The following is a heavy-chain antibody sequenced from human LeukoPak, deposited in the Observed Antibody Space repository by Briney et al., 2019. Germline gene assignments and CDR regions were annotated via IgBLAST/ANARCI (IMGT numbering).Heavy chain of an antibody. CDR3: ARTSYPPFRELFYYYYGMDV. CDR1: GYTFTGYY. J-gene: IGHJ6*02. D-gene: IGHD3-10*01. Sequence: GASVKVSCKASGYTFTGYYMHWVRQAPGQGLEWMGWINPNSGGTNYAQKFQGRVTMTRDTSISTAYMELSRLRSDDTAVYYCARTSYPPFRELFYYYYGMDVWGQGTTVTVSS. V-gene: IGHV1-2*02. CDR2: INPNSGGT.